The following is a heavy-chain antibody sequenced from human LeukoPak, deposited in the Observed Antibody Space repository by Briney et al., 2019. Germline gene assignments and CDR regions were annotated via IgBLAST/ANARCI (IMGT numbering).Heavy chain of an antibody. CDR2: ISAYNGNT. Sequence: GASVKVSCKASGYTFTSYGISWVRQAPGQGLEWMGWISAYNGNTNYAQKLQGRVTMTTDTSTSTAYMELRSLRSDDTAVYYCARVYPRLVATIEGFDYWGQGTLVTVSS. D-gene: IGHD5-12*01. V-gene: IGHV1-18*01. J-gene: IGHJ4*02. CDR1: GYTFTSYG. CDR3: ARVYPRLVATIEGFDY.